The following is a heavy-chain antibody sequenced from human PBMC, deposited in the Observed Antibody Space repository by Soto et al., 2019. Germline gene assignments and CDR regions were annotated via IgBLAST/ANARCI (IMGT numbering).Heavy chain of an antibody. D-gene: IGHD6-6*01. CDR1: GYSFTSYW. CDR2: IYPGDSDT. J-gene: IGHJ6*02. V-gene: IGHV5-51*01. Sequence: PGESLKISCKGSGYSFTSYWIGWVRQMPGKGLEWMGIIYPGDSDTRYSPSFQGQVTISADKSISTAYLQWSSLKASDTAMYYCARFRSSSPYYYSGMDVWGQGTTVTVSS. CDR3: ARFRSSSPYYYSGMDV.